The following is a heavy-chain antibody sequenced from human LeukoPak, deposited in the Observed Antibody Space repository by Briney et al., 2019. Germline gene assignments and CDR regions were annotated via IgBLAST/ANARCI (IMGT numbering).Heavy chain of an antibody. CDR3: AREADYYDCSGSVDWFDP. J-gene: IGHJ5*02. V-gene: IGHV4-4*07. CDR1: GGSISSYY. D-gene: IGHD3-22*01. CDR2: IYTSGST. Sequence: SETLSLTCTVSGGSISSYYWSWIRQPAGKGLEWIGRIYTSGSTNYNPSLKSRVTISVDKSKNQFSLKLSSVTAADTAVYYCAREADYYDCSGSVDWFDPWGQGTLVTVSS.